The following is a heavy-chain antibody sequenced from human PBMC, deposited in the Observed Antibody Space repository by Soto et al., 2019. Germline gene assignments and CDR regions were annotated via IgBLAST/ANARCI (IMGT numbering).Heavy chain of an antibody. Sequence: QVQLVESGGGVVQPGRSLRLSCAASGFTFSSYGMHWVRQAPGKGLEWVAVISYDGINKYYADSVQGRYTISRNKTKNTLYLQMNSLRAEDTAVYYCAKDKRAVVVTAPFDYWGQGTLVTVSS. J-gene: IGHJ4*02. CDR1: GFTFSSYG. V-gene: IGHV3-30*18. D-gene: IGHD2-21*02. CDR3: AKDKRAVVVTAPFDY. CDR2: ISYDGINK.